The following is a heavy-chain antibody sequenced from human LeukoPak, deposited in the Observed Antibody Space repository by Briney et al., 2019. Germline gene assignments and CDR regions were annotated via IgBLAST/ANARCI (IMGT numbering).Heavy chain of an antibody. Sequence: GGSLRLSCAASGFTFSTYDMSWVRQAPGKGLEWVSAISGSGGSTFYADSVKGRFTISRDNSKNTLYLQMNSLRAEDTAVYYCARHVAVAGPFDYWGQGTLVTVSS. J-gene: IGHJ4*02. CDR3: ARHVAVAGPFDY. CDR2: ISGSGGST. V-gene: IGHV3-23*01. D-gene: IGHD6-19*01. CDR1: GFTFSTYD.